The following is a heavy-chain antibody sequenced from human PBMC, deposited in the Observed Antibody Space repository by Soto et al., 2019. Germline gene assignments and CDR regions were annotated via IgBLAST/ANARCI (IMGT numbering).Heavy chain of an antibody. CDR1: GFLFNNYG. V-gene: IGHV3-33*06. CDR2: IWYDGNTK. CDR3: AKETLRGGSYDYRDH. Sequence: GGSLRLSCEAAGFLFNNYGMHWVRQAPGKGLEWVAVIWYDGNTKYYSDAVKGRFTISRDNSKNTVYLQMNSLRDDDPAMYYCAKETLRGGSYDYRDHWGQGTLVTVSS. J-gene: IGHJ4*02. D-gene: IGHD1-26*01.